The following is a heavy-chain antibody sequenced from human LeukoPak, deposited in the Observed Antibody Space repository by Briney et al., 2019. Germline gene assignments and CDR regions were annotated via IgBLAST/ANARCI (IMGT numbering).Heavy chain of an antibody. V-gene: IGHV1-58*01. D-gene: IGHD3-22*01. CDR3: AADPYDSSGYQPTNDY. CDR1: GFTFTSSA. CDR2: IVVGSGNT. Sequence: ASVKVSCKASGFTFTSSAVQWVRQARGQRLEWIGWIVVGSGNTNYAQKFQERVTITRDMSTSTAYMELSSLRSGDTAVYYCAADPYDSSGYQPTNDYWGQGTLVTVSS. J-gene: IGHJ4*02.